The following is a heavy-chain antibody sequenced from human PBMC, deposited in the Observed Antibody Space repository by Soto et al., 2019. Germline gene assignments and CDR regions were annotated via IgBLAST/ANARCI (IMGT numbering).Heavy chain of an antibody. V-gene: IGHV1-69*01. D-gene: IGHD6-13*01. CDR3: ARRIAAAGDYSYYYGMDG. CDR2: IIPIFGTA. Sequence: QVQLVQSGSEVQKPGSSVNVSCKASGGTFSSYASSWVRQAPGQGLEWMGGIIPIFGTANYAQKFQGRVTITEDESTSTAYMQLSSLGSKYSAVYYCARRIAAAGDYSYYYGMDGCGRGTTVTVCS. CDR1: GGTFSSYA. J-gene: IGHJ6*02.